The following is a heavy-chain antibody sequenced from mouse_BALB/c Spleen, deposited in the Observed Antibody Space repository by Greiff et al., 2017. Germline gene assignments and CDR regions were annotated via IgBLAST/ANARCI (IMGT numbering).Heavy chain of an antibody. V-gene: IGHV1-63*02. J-gene: IGHJ2*01. CDR1: GYTFTNYW. CDR2: IYPGGGYT. Sequence: QVHVKQSGAELVRPGTSVKISCKASGYTFTNYWLGWVKQRPGHGLEWIGDIYPGGGYTNYNEKFKGKATLTAATSSSTAYMQLSSLTSEDSAVYFCARLNYYFDYWGQGTTLTVSS. CDR3: ARLNYYFDY. D-gene: IGHD6-2*01.